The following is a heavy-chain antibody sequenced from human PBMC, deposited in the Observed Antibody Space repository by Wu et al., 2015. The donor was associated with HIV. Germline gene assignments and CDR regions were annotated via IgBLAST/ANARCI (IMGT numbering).Heavy chain of an antibody. CDR3: ARESLGYYDSSGYPYYYYYYMDV. CDR1: GYSFTDYY. D-gene: IGHD3-22*01. J-gene: IGHJ6*03. CDR2: IIPIFGTA. Sequence: QVQLVQSGAEVKMPGASMKVSCKASGYSFTDYYIYWMRQAPGQGLEWMGGIIPIFGTANYAQKFQGRVTITADESTSTAYMELSSLRSEDTAVYYCARESLGYYDSSGYPYYYYYYMDVVGQRDHGHRLL. V-gene: IGHV1-69*01.